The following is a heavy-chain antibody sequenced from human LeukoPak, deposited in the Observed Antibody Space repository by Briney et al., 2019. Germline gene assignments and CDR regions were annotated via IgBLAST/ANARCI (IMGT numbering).Heavy chain of an antibody. Sequence: GSSVKVSCKASGGTFSSYAISWVRQAPGQGLEWMGGIIPIFGTVNYAQKFQGRVTIIADESTSTAYMELSSLRSEDTAVYYCARDFRIFGGSEEGMDVWGQGTTVTVSS. CDR3: ARDFRIFGGSEEGMDV. CDR1: GGTFSSYA. CDR2: IIPIFGTV. D-gene: IGHD3-3*01. J-gene: IGHJ6*02. V-gene: IGHV1-69*01.